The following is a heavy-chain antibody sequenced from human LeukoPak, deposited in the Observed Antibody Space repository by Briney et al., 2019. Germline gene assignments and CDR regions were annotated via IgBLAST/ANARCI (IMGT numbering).Heavy chain of an antibody. J-gene: IGHJ4*02. Sequence: SETLSLTCTVSGGSISSYYWSWIRQPPGKGLEWIGYIYYSGSTNCNPSLKSRVTISVDTPKNQFSLKLSSVTAADTAVYYCARSVRSGSGYYFDYWGQGTLVTVSS. CDR3: ARSVRSGSGYYFDY. D-gene: IGHD1-26*01. V-gene: IGHV4-59*01. CDR1: GGSISSYY. CDR2: IYYSGST.